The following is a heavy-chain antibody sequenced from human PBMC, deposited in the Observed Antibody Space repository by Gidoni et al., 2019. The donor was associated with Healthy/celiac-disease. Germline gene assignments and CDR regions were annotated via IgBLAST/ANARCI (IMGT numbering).Heavy chain of an antibody. CDR1: GFTFSSYW. CDR3: ARDLGYCSSTSCQHTNFDY. V-gene: IGHV3-7*01. CDR2: IKQDGSEK. D-gene: IGHD2-2*01. J-gene: IGHJ4*02. Sequence: EVQLVESGGGLVQPGGSLRLSCAASGFTFSSYWMSWVRQAPGKGLGWVANIKQDGSEKYYVDSVKGRFTISRDNAKNSLYLQMNSLRAEDTAVYYCARDLGYCSSTSCQHTNFDYWGQGTLVTVSS.